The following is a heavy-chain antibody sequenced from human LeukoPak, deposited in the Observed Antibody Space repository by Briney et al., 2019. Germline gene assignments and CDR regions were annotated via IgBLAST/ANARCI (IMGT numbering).Heavy chain of an antibody. CDR3: ARRSVRGVIPS. CDR2: INHSGST. CDR1: GGPFSGYY. J-gene: IGHJ5*02. V-gene: IGHV4-34*01. D-gene: IGHD3-10*01. Sequence: PSETLSLTCAVYGGPFSGYYWSWIRQPPGKGLEWIGEINHSGSTNYNPSLKSRVTISVDTSKNQFSLKLSSVTAADTAVYYCARRSVRGVIPSWGQGTLVTVSS.